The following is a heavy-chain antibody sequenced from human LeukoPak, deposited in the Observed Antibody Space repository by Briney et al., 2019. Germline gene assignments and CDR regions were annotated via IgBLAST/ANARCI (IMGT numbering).Heavy chain of an antibody. Sequence: ASVKVSCRASGYTLTGYYIHWVRQAPGQGLEWMGWINPDSGGTKYAQKFQGRVTVTRDTSINTVYMELSNLTSDDTAVYYCARERIVVVTLSDAIDFWGQGTMVTVSS. CDR1: GYTLTGYY. V-gene: IGHV1-2*02. CDR2: INPDSGGT. CDR3: ARERIVVVTLSDAIDF. D-gene: IGHD2-21*02. J-gene: IGHJ3*01.